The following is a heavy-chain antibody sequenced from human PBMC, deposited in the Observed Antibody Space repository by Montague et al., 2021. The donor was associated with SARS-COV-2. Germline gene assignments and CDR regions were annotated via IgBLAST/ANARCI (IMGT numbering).Heavy chain of an antibody. CDR1: GGSINGYY. CDR3: ARGTEVGAFDY. CDR2: IYYNGRT. V-gene: IGHV4-59*01. D-gene: IGHD1-26*01. J-gene: IGHJ4*02. Sequence: SETLSLTCTVSGGSINGYYWTWVRQPPGKGLQWIAHIYYNGRTSYIPSLKSRLSVSLDKAKYQFSLELTSVTAADTARYFGARGTEVGAFDYWGQGALVSVSS.